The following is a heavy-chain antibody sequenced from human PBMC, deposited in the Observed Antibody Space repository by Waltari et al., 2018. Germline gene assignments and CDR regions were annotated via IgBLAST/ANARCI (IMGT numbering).Heavy chain of an antibody. V-gene: IGHV5-51*03. CDR2: VHPGYYDT. D-gene: IGHD1-1*01. Sequence: EVQLVQSGAEVKKPGESLKISCKGSGYSFTSYWIGWVRQMPGKGLEWMGIVHPGYYDTRYSPSFQGQGTISADKAISTAYLQWSSLKASDTAMYYCARTATTTNWYFDLWGRGTLVTVSS. CDR3: ARTATTTNWYFDL. J-gene: IGHJ2*01. CDR1: GYSFTSYW.